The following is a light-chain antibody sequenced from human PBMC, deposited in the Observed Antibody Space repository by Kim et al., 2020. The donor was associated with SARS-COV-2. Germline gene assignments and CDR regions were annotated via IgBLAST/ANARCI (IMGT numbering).Light chain of an antibody. Sequence: ATINCKSSRTLLLTSNNKNYLAWLQQKPGQPPKLLIHSASTRESGVPDRFSGSGSGTDFTLTISSLQAEDVAVYYCHQYYTSPWTFGQGTKVDIK. CDR3: HQYYTSPWT. V-gene: IGKV4-1*01. J-gene: IGKJ1*01. CDR1: RTLLLTSNNKNY. CDR2: SAS.